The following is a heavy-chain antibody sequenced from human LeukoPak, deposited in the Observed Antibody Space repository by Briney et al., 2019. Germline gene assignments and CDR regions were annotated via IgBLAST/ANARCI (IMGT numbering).Heavy chain of an antibody. V-gene: IGHV3-30*04. CDR1: GFTFSSYA. CDR2: ISYDGSNK. J-gene: IGHJ3*02. CDR3: ARSKLRGSGSYSAPRTTDACDI. Sequence: PGGSLRLSCAASGFTFSSYAMHWVRQAPGKGLEWVAVISYDGSNKYYADSVKGRFTISRDNSKNTLYLQMNSLRAEDTAVYYCARSKLRGSGSYSAPRTTDACDIWGQGTMVTVSS. D-gene: IGHD3-10*01.